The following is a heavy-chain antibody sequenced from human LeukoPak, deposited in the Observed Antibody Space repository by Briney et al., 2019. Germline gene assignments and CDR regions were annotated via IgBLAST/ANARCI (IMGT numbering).Heavy chain of an antibody. D-gene: IGHD4-17*01. CDR2: IYYSGST. Sequence: PSETLSLTCTVSGGSISSSSYYWGWIRQPPGKGLEWIGSIYYSGSTYYNPSLKSRVTISVDTSKNQFSLELSSVTAADTAVYYCARRGAGYGDPSFDYWGQGTLVTVSS. CDR3: ARRGAGYGDPSFDY. V-gene: IGHV4-39*01. CDR1: GGSISSSSYY. J-gene: IGHJ4*02.